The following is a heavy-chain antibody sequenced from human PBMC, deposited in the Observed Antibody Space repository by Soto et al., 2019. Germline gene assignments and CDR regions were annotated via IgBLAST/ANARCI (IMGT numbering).Heavy chain of an antibody. V-gene: IGHV4-4*02. CDR2: IYHSGST. CDR1: GGSISSSNW. Sequence: QVQLQESGPGLVKPSGTLSLTCAVSGGSISSSNWWSWVRQPPGKGLEWIGEIYHSGSTNYNPSLQSRVPIAIDMPKNQFPLTLSSVTGADTAVYYCARARPYDSSGPYYFAYWGKGTLVTVSS. J-gene: IGHJ4*02. CDR3: ARARPYDSSGPYYFAY. D-gene: IGHD3-22*01.